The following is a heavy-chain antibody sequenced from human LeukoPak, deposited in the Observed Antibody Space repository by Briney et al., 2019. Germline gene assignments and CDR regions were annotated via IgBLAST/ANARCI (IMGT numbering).Heavy chain of an antibody. Sequence: PGGSLRLSCAASGFTFSSYWMHWVRQAPGKGLVWVSRINSDGSSTSYADSVKGRFTISRDNSKNTLYLQMNSLRAEDTAVYYCAKDPTAGKWLPGAFDIWGQGTMVTVSS. CDR1: GFTFSSYW. D-gene: IGHD5-12*01. V-gene: IGHV3-74*01. CDR3: AKDPTAGKWLPGAFDI. CDR2: INSDGSST. J-gene: IGHJ3*02.